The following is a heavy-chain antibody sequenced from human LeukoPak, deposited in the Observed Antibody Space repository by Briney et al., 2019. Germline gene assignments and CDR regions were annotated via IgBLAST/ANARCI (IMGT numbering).Heavy chain of an antibody. J-gene: IGHJ4*02. CDR2: ISGSGGST. CDR1: GFTFSSYA. Sequence: GGSLRLSCAASGFTFSSYAMSWVSQAPGKGLEWVSAISGSGGSTYYADSVKGRFTISRDNSKNTLYLQMNSLRAEDTAVYYCAKIYCSGGSCSDYWGQGTLVTVSS. V-gene: IGHV3-23*01. D-gene: IGHD2-15*01. CDR3: AKIYCSGGSCSDY.